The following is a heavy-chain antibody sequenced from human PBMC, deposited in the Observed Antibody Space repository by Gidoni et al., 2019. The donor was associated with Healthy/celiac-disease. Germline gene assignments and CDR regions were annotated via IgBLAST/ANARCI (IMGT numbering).Heavy chain of an antibody. J-gene: IGHJ4*02. V-gene: IGHV5-51*01. CDR2: IYPGDSDT. CDR1: GYSFTRYW. Sequence: EVQLVQSGAEVKKPGESLKISCKGSGYSFTRYWLGWVRQMPGKGLEWMGIIYPGDSDTRYSPSFQGQVTISADKSNAFLQGSSLKASDTAMYYCARIASSGFYLANWGQGTLVTVSS. CDR3: ARIASSGFYLAN. D-gene: IGHD3-22*01.